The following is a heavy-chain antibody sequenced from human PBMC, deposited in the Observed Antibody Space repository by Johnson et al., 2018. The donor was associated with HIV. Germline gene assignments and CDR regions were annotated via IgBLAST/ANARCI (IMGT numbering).Heavy chain of an antibody. J-gene: IGHJ3*02. Sequence: QVQLVESGGGVVQPGGSLRLSCAASGFTFSSYAMHWVRRAPGKGLEWVAFIRYDGSNKYYVDSVKGRFTISRDNSKNTLYLQMNSLRPEDTSVYYCAKSRDLVGAGAFDIGGQGTMVTVSS. CDR3: AKSRDLVGAGAFDI. V-gene: IGHV3-30*02. D-gene: IGHD1-26*01. CDR1: GFTFSSYA. CDR2: IRYDGSNK.